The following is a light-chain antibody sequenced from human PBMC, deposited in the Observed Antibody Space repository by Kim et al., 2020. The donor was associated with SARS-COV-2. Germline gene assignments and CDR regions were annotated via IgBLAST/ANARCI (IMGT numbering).Light chain of an antibody. CDR3: EHYSTSSAT. J-gene: IGKJ2*01. CDR2: DVF. Sequence: ASLGGRVTITCWGRQASGSSLAWYQQKPGKAPKLLIYDVFTGEPGAPSRFSGSGSGSEFTLTIIGLQPDDFATYDGEHYSTSSATFGEGTKLEI. V-gene: IGKV1-5*01. CDR1: QASGSS.